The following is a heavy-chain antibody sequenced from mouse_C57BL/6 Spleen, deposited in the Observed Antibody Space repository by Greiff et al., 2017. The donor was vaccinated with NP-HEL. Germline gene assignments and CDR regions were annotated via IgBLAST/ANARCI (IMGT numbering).Heavy chain of an antibody. Sequence: EVMLVESGGDLVKPGGSLKLSCAASGFTFSSYGLSWVRQTPDKRLEWVATISSGGSYTYYPDSVKGRFTISRDNAKNTLYLQMSSLKSEDTAMYDCARRSNYAYFDYWGQGTTRTVSS. J-gene: IGHJ2*01. CDR3: ARRSNYAYFDY. D-gene: IGHD2-5*01. CDR1: GFTFSSYG. CDR2: ISSGGSYT. V-gene: IGHV5-6*02.